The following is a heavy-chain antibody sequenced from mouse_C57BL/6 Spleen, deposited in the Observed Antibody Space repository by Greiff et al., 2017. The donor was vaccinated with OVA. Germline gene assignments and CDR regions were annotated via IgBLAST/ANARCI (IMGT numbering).Heavy chain of an antibody. V-gene: IGHV1-61*01. CDR2: IYPSDSET. J-gene: IGHJ4*01. CDR3: ARASGQPGDY. D-gene: IGHD3-3*01. CDR1: GYTFTSYW. Sequence: QVQLQQPGAELVRPGSSVKLSCKASGYTFTSYWMDWVKQRPGQGLEWIGNIYPSDSETHYNQKFKDKATLTVDKSSSTAYMQLSSLTSEDSAVYYCARASGQPGDYWDQGTSVTVSS.